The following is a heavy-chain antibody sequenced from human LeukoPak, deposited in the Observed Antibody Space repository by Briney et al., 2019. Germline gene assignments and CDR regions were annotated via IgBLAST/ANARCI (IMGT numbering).Heavy chain of an antibody. CDR1: GFTFSSYG. Sequence: GGSLRLSCAASGFTFSSYGMHWVRRAPGKGLEWVAFIRYDGSNKYYVDSVKGRFTISRDNSKNTLYLQMNSLRAEDTAVYYCANGGPYYDFWSGYYTKNAFDIWGQGTMVTVSS. CDR3: ANGGPYYDFWSGYYTKNAFDI. CDR2: IRYDGSNK. V-gene: IGHV3-30*02. D-gene: IGHD3-3*01. J-gene: IGHJ3*02.